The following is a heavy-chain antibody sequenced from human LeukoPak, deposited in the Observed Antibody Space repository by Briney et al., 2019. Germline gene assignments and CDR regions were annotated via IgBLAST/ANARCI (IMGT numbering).Heavy chain of an antibody. CDR3: ANSYTVTTSPFDY. CDR1: GFTITNAW. CDR2: ISNSGGST. J-gene: IGHJ4*02. V-gene: IGHV3-23*01. D-gene: IGHD4-17*01. Sequence: GGSLRLSCAASGFTITNAWMSWVRQTPGKGLEWVSTISNSGGSTYNADSVKGRFTISRDNSKNTLYLQMNSLRAEDTAVYFCANSYTVTTSPFDYWGQGTLVSVSS.